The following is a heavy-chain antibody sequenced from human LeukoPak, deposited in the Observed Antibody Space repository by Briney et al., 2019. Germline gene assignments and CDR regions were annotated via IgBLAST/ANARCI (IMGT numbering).Heavy chain of an antibody. CDR2: ISADGGTE. CDR3: AREPGFGEYDY. D-gene: IGHD3-10*01. V-gene: IGHV3-30*03. CDR1: GFTFNTYR. Sequence: RSLRLSFTASGFTFNTYRIHWVRQAPGKGLEWVAAISADGGTEFYVDSVKGRFTISRDNSRSTLFLRMESLRVEDTALYYCAREPGFGEYDYWGQGTLVTVSS. J-gene: IGHJ4*02.